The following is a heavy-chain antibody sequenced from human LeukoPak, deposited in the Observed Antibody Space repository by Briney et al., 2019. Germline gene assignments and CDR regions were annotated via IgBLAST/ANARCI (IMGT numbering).Heavy chain of an antibody. D-gene: IGHD2-15*01. V-gene: IGHV1-3*01. CDR2: INAGNGNT. Sequence: ASVKVSCKASGYTFTSYAMHWVRQAPGQRLEWMGWINAGNGNTKYSQEFQGRVTITRDTSASTAYMDLSRLRSDDTAVYYCARGVVAATFYYYMDVWGKGTTVTVSS. J-gene: IGHJ6*03. CDR1: GYTFTSYA. CDR3: ARGVVAATFYYYMDV.